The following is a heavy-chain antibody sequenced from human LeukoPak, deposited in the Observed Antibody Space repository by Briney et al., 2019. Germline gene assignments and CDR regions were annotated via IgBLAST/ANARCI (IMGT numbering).Heavy chain of an antibody. CDR2: ISTSGNTI. D-gene: IGHD2-8*01. V-gene: IGHV3-11*04. J-gene: IGHJ4*02. CDR1: GFTFRDYY. Sequence: PGGSLRLSXAASGFTFRDYYMSWIRQAPGKGLEWVSYISTSGNTIYYTDSVKGRFTISRDNAKNSLYLQMNSLRAEDTAVYYCARTNGVSKFDYWGQGTLVTVSS. CDR3: ARTNGVSKFDY.